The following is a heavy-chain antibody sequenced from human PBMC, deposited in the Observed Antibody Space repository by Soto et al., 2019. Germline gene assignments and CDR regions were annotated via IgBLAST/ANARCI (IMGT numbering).Heavy chain of an antibody. V-gene: IGHV4-30-4*01. Sequence: QVQLQESGPGLVKPSQTLSLTCTVSGGSINNGDSYWSWIRQPPEKGLEWIGYIYYSGSTYYNPSLKIRVTISVDTSMNQLSLNLNSVTAADTAVYYCGRYYGARVYFDYWGQGSLVTVSS. J-gene: IGHJ4*02. CDR1: GGSINNGDSY. CDR2: IYYSGST. D-gene: IGHD4-17*01. CDR3: GRYYGARVYFDY.